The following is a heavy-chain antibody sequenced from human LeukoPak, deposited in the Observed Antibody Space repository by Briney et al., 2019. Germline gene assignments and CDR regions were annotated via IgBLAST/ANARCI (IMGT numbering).Heavy chain of an antibody. Sequence: ASVKVSCKASGYTFTSYDINWVRQATGQGLEWMGWMNPISGNTGYAQKFQGRVTMTRNTSISTAYMELSSLRSEDTAVYYCARLYSSGKDAFDIWGQGTMVTVSS. CDR2: MNPISGNT. V-gene: IGHV1-8*01. D-gene: IGHD6-19*01. CDR3: ARLYSSGKDAFDI. CDR1: GYTFTSYD. J-gene: IGHJ3*02.